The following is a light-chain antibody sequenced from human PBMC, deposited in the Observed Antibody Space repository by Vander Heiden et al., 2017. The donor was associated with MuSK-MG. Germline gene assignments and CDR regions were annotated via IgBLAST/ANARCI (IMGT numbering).Light chain of an antibody. CDR3: KQYRRTPKT. CDR2: DAS. J-gene: IGKJ1*01. V-gene: IGKV3-20*01. CDR1: QSLSNNY. Sequence: DSVLTQSTGTLSLPPGSSATLCCRGRQSLSNNYLAWYQQKPGQAPRLLIYDASSRATGIPDRFSGSGSGTDFTLTISRLEPEDFAVYYCKQYRRTPKTFGQGTKVEIK.